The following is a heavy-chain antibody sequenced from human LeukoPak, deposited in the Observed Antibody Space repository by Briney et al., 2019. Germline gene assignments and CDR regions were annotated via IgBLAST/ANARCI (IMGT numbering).Heavy chain of an antibody. Sequence: PSETLSLTCTVSGGSVSTYYWSWIRQPPGKGLEWIGYMYYSGSTKYNPSLKSRVTISVDTSKNQFSLKLTSVTSADTAVYYCARYDGAFDGFDYWGQGTLVTVSS. CDR2: MYYSGST. CDR1: GGSVSTYY. V-gene: IGHV4-59*02. D-gene: IGHD1-1*01. J-gene: IGHJ4*02. CDR3: ARYDGAFDGFDY.